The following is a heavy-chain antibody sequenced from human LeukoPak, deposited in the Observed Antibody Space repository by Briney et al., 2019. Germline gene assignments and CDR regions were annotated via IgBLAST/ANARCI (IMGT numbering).Heavy chain of an antibody. CDR2: IYHSGST. CDR1: GGSISSGGYS. J-gene: IGHJ5*02. V-gene: IGHV4-30-2*01. CDR3: ARGMVRGGHNWFDP. D-gene: IGHD3-10*01. Sequence: TASETLSLTCAVSGGSISSGGYSWSWLRQPPGKGLVWIGYIYHSGSTYYNPSLKSRVTISVDRSKNQFSLKLSSVTAADTAVYYCARGMVRGGHNWFDPWGQGTLVTVSS.